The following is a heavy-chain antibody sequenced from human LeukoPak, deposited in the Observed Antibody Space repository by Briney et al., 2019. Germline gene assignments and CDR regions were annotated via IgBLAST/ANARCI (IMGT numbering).Heavy chain of an antibody. CDR3: ARLEPSLRGATFDY. D-gene: IGHD3-10*01. CDR1: GYIFNYHY. V-gene: IGHV1-46*02. Sequence: ASVKVPCKASGYIFNYHYIHFARQAPGQGLEWMGIINPNGGGTSYAQKFQGRVTMTRDMSTSTVYMQLSSLRSEDTAVYYCARLEPSLRGATFDYWGQGTLVTVSS. J-gene: IGHJ4*02. CDR2: INPNGGGT.